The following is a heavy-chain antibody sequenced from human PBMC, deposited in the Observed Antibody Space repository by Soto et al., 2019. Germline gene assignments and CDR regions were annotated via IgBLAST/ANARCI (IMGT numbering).Heavy chain of an antibody. Sequence: SETLSLTCTVSGDSVTSNVWWSWVRQPPGKGLEWIGEAYHNGLTDYNPSLKSRVTMSVDTTKNEFSLKLTSLTAADTAIYYCARDDAVPGGSDRFDYWGQGTLVTVSS. CDR1: GDSVTSNVW. CDR3: ARDDAVPGGSDRFDY. CDR2: AYHNGLT. J-gene: IGHJ4*02. V-gene: IGHV4-4*02. D-gene: IGHD5-12*01.